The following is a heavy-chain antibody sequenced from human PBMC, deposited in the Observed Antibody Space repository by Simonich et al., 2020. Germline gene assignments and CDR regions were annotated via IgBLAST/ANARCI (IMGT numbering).Heavy chain of an antibody. CDR2: ISSSSSYI. J-gene: IGHJ6*02. V-gene: IGHV3-21*01. Sequence: EVQLVESGGGLVKPGGSLRLSCAASGFTFSSYSMNWVRQGPGKGLEWVASISSSSSYIYYAESVKGRFTISRDNAKNSLYLQMNSLRAEDTAVYYCAGGVYCSSTSCSTYYYYGMDVWGQGTTVTVSS. CDR3: AGGVYCSSTSCSTYYYYGMDV. CDR1: GFTFSSYS. D-gene: IGHD2-2*01.